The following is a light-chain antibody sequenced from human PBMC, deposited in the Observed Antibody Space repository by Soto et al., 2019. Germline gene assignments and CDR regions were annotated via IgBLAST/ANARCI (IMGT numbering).Light chain of an antibody. V-gene: IGKV1-27*01. Sequence: DIQMTQSPSSLSASVGDRVTITCRASQGISIYLAWYQQKPGKVPKFLIYGASTLQSGVPSRFSGSGSGTDFTLTITSLQAEDVATSYCQTYYSGLFTFGPGTKVDIK. CDR1: QGISIY. CDR3: QTYYSGLFT. J-gene: IGKJ3*01. CDR2: GAS.